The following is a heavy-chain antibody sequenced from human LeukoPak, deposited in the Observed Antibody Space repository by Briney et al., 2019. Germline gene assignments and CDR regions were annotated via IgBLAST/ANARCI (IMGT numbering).Heavy chain of an antibody. V-gene: IGHV3-43*01. CDR3: ATIHSRPY. CDR2: ISWDGGST. CDR1: GFTFDDYT. J-gene: IGHJ4*02. Sequence: GGSLRLSCAASGFTFDDYTMHWVRQAPGKGLEWVSLISWDGGSTYYADSVKGRFTISRDDAKNSLFLQMNSLRAEDTAVYYCATIHSRPYWGQGTLVTVSS. D-gene: IGHD2-15*01.